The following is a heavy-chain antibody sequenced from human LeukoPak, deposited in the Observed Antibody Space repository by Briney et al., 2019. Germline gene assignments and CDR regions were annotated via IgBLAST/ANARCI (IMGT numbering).Heavy chain of an antibody. CDR3: ARDPGYSSGWYAGFIDY. CDR2: INPKSGGT. CDR1: GYTFSGYY. V-gene: IGHV1-2*02. D-gene: IGHD6-19*01. Sequence: GASVKVSCKASGYTFSGYYMHWVRQAPGQGLEWMGWINPKSGGTKYAQKFQGRVTMTRDTSISTAYMELSRLRSDDTAVYYCARDPGYSSGWYAGFIDYWGQGTLVTVSS. J-gene: IGHJ4*02.